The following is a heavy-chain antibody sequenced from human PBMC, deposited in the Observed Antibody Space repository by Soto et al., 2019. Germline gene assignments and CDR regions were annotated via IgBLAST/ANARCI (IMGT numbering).Heavy chain of an antibody. CDR1: GFTFSSYG. D-gene: IGHD3-10*01. Sequence: PGGSLRLSCVASGFTFSSYGMNWVRQGPWKGLEWLSSISKSGTTTYYADSVKGRFTISRDNAKNSLYLQMNSLRDEDMAVYYCVRDRGSPDSFDSWGQGTKVTLSS. J-gene: IGHJ3*02. CDR2: ISKSGTTT. CDR3: VRDRGSPDSFDS. V-gene: IGHV3-48*02.